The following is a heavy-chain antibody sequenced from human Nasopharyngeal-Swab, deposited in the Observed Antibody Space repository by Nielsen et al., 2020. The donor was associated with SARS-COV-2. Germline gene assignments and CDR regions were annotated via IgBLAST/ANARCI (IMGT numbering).Heavy chain of an antibody. CDR2: IYYSGST. CDR1: GGSISSYY. Sequence: SETLSLTCTVSGGSISSYYWSWIRQPPGKGLEWIGYIYYSGSTNYIPSLKSRVTISVDTSKNQFSLKLSSVTAADTAVYYCARDLLWFGEFPYGMDVWGQGTTVTVSS. J-gene: IGHJ6*02. V-gene: IGHV4-59*01. D-gene: IGHD3-10*01. CDR3: ARDLLWFGEFPYGMDV.